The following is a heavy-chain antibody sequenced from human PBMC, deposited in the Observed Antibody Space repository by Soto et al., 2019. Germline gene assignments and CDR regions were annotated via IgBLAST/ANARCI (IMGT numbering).Heavy chain of an antibody. Sequence: QVQLVQSGAEVKKPGASVKVSCKASGYTFTSYAMHWVRQAPGQRLEWMGWINAGNGNTKYSQKFQGRVTITRDTSASTAYMELSSLRSEDTAVYYCARDRGKKSIAEAGTEAGWFDPWGQGTLVTVSS. CDR2: INAGNGNT. CDR1: GYTFTSYA. V-gene: IGHV1-3*01. CDR3: ARDRGKKSIAEAGTEAGWFDP. J-gene: IGHJ5*02. D-gene: IGHD6-19*01.